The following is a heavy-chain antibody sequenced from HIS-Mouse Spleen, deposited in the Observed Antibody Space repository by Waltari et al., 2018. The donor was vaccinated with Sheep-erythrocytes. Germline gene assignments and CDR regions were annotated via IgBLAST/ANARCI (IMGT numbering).Heavy chain of an antibody. V-gene: IGHV3-21*01. CDR3: ARDRDAFDI. J-gene: IGHJ3*02. CDR1: GFTFSSYR. CDR2: ISSSSSYI. Sequence: EVQLVESGGGLVQPGGSLRLSCSASGFTFSSYRLHWVRQAPGKGLEWVSSISSSSSYIYYADSVKGRFTISRDNAKNSLYLQMNSLRAEDTAVYYCARDRDAFDIRGQGTMVTVSS.